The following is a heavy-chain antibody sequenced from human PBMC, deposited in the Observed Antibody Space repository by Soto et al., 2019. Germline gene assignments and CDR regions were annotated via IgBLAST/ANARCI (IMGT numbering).Heavy chain of an antibody. CDR1: GGSISSSSYY. D-gene: IGHD3-3*01. CDR2: IYYSGST. J-gene: IGHJ6*03. V-gene: IGHV4-39*01. CDR3: ARSDNDFWSGYTGYYYYMDV. Sequence: SETLSLTCTVSGGSISSSSYYWGWIRQPPGKGLEWIGSIYYSGSTYYNPSLKSRVTISVDTSKNQFSLKLSSVTAADTAVYYCARSDNDFWSGYTGYYYYMDVWGKGTTVTVSS.